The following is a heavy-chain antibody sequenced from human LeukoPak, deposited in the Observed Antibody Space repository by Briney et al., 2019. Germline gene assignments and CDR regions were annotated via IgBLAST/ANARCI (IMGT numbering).Heavy chain of an antibody. CDR3: ARGSYSSGWYGSDYYMDV. Sequence: SETLSLTCTVSGGSISSSSYYWGWIRQPPGKGLEWIGYIYYSGSTNYNPSLKSRVTISVDTSKNQFSLKLSSVTAADTAVYYCARGSYSSGWYGSDYYMDVWGKGTTVTVSS. CDR2: IYYSGST. V-gene: IGHV4-61*05. D-gene: IGHD6-19*01. CDR1: GGSISSSSYY. J-gene: IGHJ6*03.